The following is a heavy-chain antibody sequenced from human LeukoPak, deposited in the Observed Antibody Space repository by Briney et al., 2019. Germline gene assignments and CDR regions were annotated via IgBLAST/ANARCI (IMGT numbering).Heavy chain of an antibody. CDR1: GGSISSSSHY. CDR2: IYYSGSS. CDR3: ARPSLAAAGNDFDS. Sequence: SETLALTCTVSGGSISSSSHYWGWIRQPPGKGLEWIGSIYYSGSSYYNPSLKSRATISVDTSKNQFSLKLSSVTAADTAVYYCARPSLAAAGNDFDSWGQGTLVTVSS. V-gene: IGHV4-39*01. D-gene: IGHD6-13*01. J-gene: IGHJ4*02.